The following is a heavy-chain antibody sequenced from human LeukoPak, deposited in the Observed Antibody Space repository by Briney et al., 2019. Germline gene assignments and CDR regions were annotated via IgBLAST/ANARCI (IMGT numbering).Heavy chain of an antibody. D-gene: IGHD3-22*01. CDR3: ARRYDNSHYFTY. CDR2: IYPSDSDT. CDR1: AYTFTNYW. J-gene: IGHJ4*02. V-gene: IGHV5-51*01. Sequence: GESLKISCKGSAYTFTNYWIGWVRQMPGKGLEWMGIIYPSDSDTRYSPSFQGQVTISADKYISTAYLQWSSLKASDTAMYYCARRYDNSHYFTYCDQGNLVTVSS.